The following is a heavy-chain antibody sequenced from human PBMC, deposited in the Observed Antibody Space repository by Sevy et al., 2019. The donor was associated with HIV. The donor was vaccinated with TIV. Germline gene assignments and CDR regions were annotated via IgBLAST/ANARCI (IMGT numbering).Heavy chain of an antibody. CDR2: MNPNSGNT. D-gene: IGHD2-2*02. CDR3: ARRWYCSSTSCYKYYYYGMDV. Sequence: ASVKVSCKASGYTFTSYDINWVRQATGQGLEWMGWMNPNSGNTGYAQKFQGRVTMTRNTSISTAYMELSSLRSEDTAGYYGARRWYCSSTSCYKYYYYGMDVWGQGTTVTVSS. J-gene: IGHJ6*02. V-gene: IGHV1-8*01. CDR1: GYTFTSYD.